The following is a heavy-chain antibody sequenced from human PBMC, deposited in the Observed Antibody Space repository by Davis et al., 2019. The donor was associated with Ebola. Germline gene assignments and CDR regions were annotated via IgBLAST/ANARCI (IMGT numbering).Heavy chain of an antibody. V-gene: IGHV4-61*05. Sequence: SETLSLTCTVSGGSISSSSYYWGWIRQTPEKGLEWIGYIYYSGSTNYNPALESRVTISVDTSKNQLSLKLSSVTAADTAVYYCARHALVSSWFDPWGQGTLVTVSS. CDR2: IYYSGST. D-gene: IGHD2-2*01. CDR3: ARHALVSSWFDP. CDR1: GGSISSSSYY. J-gene: IGHJ5*02.